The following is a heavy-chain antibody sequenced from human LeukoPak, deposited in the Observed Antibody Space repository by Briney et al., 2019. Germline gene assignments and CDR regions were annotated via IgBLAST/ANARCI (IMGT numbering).Heavy chain of an antibody. CDR2: TDTSRST. V-gene: IGHV4-61*02. Sequence: SQTLSLTCTVSGGSITSGSNYWSWIRQPAGKGREWIGRTDTSRSTNYNHSLKSLVTISVDTSKTQFSLKLSSVTAADTAVYYCARDSVVVPAATYNWFDPWGQGTLVTVSS. CDR3: ARDSVVVPAATYNWFDP. CDR1: GGSITSGSNY. D-gene: IGHD2-2*01. J-gene: IGHJ5*02.